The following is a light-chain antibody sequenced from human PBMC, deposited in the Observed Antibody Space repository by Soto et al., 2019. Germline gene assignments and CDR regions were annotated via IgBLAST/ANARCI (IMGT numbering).Light chain of an antibody. J-gene: IGKJ4*01. V-gene: IGKV1-12*01. Sequence: DIQLTQAPSSVSASVGDRVTITCRASQGISGYLAWFQQKPGKVPKLLIYAASRLQSGVPLRFSGSGSGTDCTLTISSLQAEDSATYYCQQANSFPLTFGGGTKVDIK. CDR3: QQANSFPLT. CDR1: QGISGY. CDR2: AAS.